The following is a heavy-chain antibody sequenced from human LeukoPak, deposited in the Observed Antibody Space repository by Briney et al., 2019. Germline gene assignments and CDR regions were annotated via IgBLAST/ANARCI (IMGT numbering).Heavy chain of an antibody. D-gene: IGHD2-2*01. J-gene: IGHJ5*02. Sequence: PGGSLRLSCAASGFTFSNYAMSWVRQAPGKGLEWVSAISGSGDGTYYADSVKGRFTISRDNSKNTLYLQMSSLRAEDTAVYYCAASLPNIVVVPAAKGPFGSWGQGTLVTVSS. CDR2: ISGSGDGT. V-gene: IGHV3-23*01. CDR3: AASLPNIVVVPAAKGPFGS. CDR1: GFTFSNYA.